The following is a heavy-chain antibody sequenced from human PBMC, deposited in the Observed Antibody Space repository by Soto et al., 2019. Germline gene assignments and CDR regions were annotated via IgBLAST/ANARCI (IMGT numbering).Heavy chain of an antibody. CDR1: GFTFSSYA. J-gene: IGHJ6*02. Sequence: PGGYLRLSCAASGFTFSSYAMSWVRQAPGKGLEWVSAISGSGGSTYYADSVKGRFTISRDNSKNTLYLQMISLRAEDTAVYYCAKDLGSGCPGTGTSHYYYGLDVRGQGTTVTVSS. D-gene: IGHD1-1*01. CDR3: AKDLGSGCPGTGTSHYYYGLDV. CDR2: ISGSGGST. V-gene: IGHV3-23*01.